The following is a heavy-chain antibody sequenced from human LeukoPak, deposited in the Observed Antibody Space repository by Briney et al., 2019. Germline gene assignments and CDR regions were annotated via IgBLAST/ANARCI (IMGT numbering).Heavy chain of an antibody. J-gene: IGHJ4*02. V-gene: IGHV3-21*01. CDR2: VNWGTPYA. Sequence: GGSLRLSCAASGFTLSNYAMNWVRQAPGKGLEWVSSVNWGTPYAYYADSVKGRFTISRDNAKNSLYLQMNSLRAEDTAVYCCARGQDIGVVPAHTLLDYWGQGTLVTVSS. D-gene: IGHD2-2*01. CDR3: ARGQDIGVVPAHTLLDY. CDR1: GFTLSNYA.